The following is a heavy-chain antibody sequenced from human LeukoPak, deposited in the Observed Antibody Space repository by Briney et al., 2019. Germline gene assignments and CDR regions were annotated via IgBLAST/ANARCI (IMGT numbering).Heavy chain of an antibody. CDR2: MRPGSGNT. CDR1: GCTFTSFD. Sequence: ASLKVSCKASGCTFTSFDINWVRQAAGQGLEWMGWMRPGSGNTGYAESFQGRITLTRDTSTNTAFMELSSLTSEDTAVYYCARGYYYYYYMDVWGKGTTVTVSS. CDR3: ARGYYYYYYMDV. V-gene: IGHV1-8*01. J-gene: IGHJ6*03.